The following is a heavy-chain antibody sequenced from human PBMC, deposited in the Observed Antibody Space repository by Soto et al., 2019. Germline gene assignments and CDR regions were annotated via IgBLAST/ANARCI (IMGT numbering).Heavy chain of an antibody. D-gene: IGHD3-16*01. J-gene: IGHJ4*02. CDR2: ISGSGGST. CDR1: GFTFSSYA. CDR3: ARASGYHSLWAY. V-gene: IGHV3-23*01. Sequence: EVQLLESGGGLVQPGGSLRLSCAASGFTFSSYAMSWVRQAPGKGLEWVSAISGSGGSTYYADSVKGRFTISRDNSKNTLYLQMNSLRAEDTAVYYCARASGYHSLWAYWGQGTLVTVSS.